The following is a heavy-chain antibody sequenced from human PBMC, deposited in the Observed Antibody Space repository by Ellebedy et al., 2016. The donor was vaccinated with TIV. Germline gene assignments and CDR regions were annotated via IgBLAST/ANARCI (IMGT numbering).Heavy chain of an antibody. Sequence: PGGSLRLSCASSGFTFSKYSLHWVLQAPGKGLEYVSAVFDNGGSTFYADSVKGRFTISRDNSKNTLYLQMGSLRADDMAVYYCARRGRGGYDFWGQGTLVAVSS. CDR3: ARRGRGGYDF. V-gene: IGHV3-64*02. D-gene: IGHD5-24*01. CDR2: VFDNGGST. CDR1: GFTFSKYS. J-gene: IGHJ4*02.